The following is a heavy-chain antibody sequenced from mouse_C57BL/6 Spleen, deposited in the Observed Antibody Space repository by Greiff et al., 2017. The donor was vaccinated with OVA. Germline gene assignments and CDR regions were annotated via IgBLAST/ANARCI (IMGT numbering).Heavy chain of an antibody. CDR2: IHPNSGST. V-gene: IGHV1-64*01. Sequence: VQLQQPGAELVKPGASVKLSCKASGYTFTSYWMHWVKQRPGQGLEWIGMIHPNSGSTKYNEKFKSKSTLTVDKSSSTAYMQLSSLTSEDSAVYYCARRDTTAMDYWGQGTSVTVSS. D-gene: IGHD1-2*01. J-gene: IGHJ4*01. CDR1: GYTFTSYW. CDR3: ARRDTTAMDY.